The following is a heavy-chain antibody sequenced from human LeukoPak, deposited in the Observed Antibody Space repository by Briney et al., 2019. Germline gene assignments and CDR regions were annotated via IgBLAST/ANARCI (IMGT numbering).Heavy chain of an antibody. J-gene: IGHJ6*02. D-gene: IGHD3-3*01. CDR1: GYTFTSYD. CDR3: ARDSPYSITIFGVAPLYYYYGMDV. V-gene: IGHV1-46*01. CDR2: INPSGGST. Sequence: GASVKVSCKASGYTFTSYDMHWVRQAPGQGLEWMGIINPSGGSTSYAQKFQGRVTMTRDTSTSTVYMELSSLRSEDTAVYYCARDSPYSITIFGVAPLYYYYGMDVWGQGTTVTVSS.